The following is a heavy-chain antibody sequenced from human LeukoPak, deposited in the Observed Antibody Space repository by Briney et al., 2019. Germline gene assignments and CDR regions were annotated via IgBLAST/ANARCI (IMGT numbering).Heavy chain of an antibody. CDR2: IYYSGST. D-gene: IGHD2-8*01. Sequence: SETLSLTCTVSGGSISSSSYYWGWIRQPPGKGLEWIGSIYYSGSTYYNPSLKSRVTISVDTSKNQFSLKLSSVTAADTAVYYCARELYFDYYYYYMDVWGKGTTVTVSS. V-gene: IGHV4-39*07. CDR1: GGSISSSSYY. CDR3: ARELYFDYYYYYMDV. J-gene: IGHJ6*03.